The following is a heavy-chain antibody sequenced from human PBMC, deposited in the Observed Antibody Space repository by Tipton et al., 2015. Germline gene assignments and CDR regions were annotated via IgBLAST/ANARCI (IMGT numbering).Heavy chain of an antibody. Sequence: GLVKPSETLSLTCTASGGSVSSGSAYHWSWIRQPPGKGLEWIGYISYTDGAHYNPALKSRVTISVDTSKNQFSLTLNSVTAADTAVYYCARDLEHGMDVWGQGTTVTVSS. CDR3: ARDLEHGMDV. V-gene: IGHV4-61*01. CDR1: GGSVSSGSAY. J-gene: IGHJ6*02. D-gene: IGHD5-24*01. CDR2: ISYTDGA.